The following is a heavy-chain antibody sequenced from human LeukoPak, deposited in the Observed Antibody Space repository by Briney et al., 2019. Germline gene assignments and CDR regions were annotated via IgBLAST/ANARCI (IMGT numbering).Heavy chain of an antibody. CDR2: IKQDGSKF. Sequence: GGSLRLSCAASGFSFSNYWLTWVRQAPGRGLEWVANIKQDGSKFSYVDSVKGRFTISRDNSRSTLYLQMNSLRPEDTAIYYCAREGYYGSGSPPSLYFDYWGQGTLVTVSS. V-gene: IGHV3-7*01. CDR3: AREGYYGSGSPPSLYFDY. CDR1: GFSFSNYW. J-gene: IGHJ4*02. D-gene: IGHD3-10*01.